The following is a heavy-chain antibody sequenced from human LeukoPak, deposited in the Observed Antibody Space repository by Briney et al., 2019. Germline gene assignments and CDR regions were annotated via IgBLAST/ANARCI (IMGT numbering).Heavy chain of an antibody. D-gene: IGHD3-9*01. J-gene: IGHJ4*02. Sequence: ASVKVPCKASGGTFSSYAISWVRQAPGQGLEWMGGITPIFGTANYAQKFQGRVTITADESTSTAYMELSSLRSEDTAVYYCARGVRRYFDWLLDYWGQGTLVTVSS. CDR1: GGTFSSYA. V-gene: IGHV1-69*13. CDR3: ARGVRRYFDWLLDY. CDR2: ITPIFGTA.